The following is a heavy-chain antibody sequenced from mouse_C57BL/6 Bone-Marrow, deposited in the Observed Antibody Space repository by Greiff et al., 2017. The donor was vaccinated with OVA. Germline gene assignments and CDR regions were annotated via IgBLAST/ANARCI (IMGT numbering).Heavy chain of an antibody. CDR1: GFTLSSYG. CDR3: ARPPYGSSYNWYVDV. D-gene: IGHD1-1*01. CDR2: ISSGGSYT. J-gene: IGHJ1*03. V-gene: IGHV5-6*02. Sequence: DVMLVESGGDLVKPGGSLKLSCAASGFTLSSYGMSWVRQTPAKRLEWVATISSGGSYTYYPDSVKGRFTISRDNAKNTLYLQMSSRKSVDTAMYYCARPPYGSSYNWYVDVWGTGTTVTVSS.